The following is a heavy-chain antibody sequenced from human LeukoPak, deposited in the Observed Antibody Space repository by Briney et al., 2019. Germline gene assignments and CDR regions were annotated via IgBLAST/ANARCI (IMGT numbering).Heavy chain of an antibody. Sequence: SETLSLTCAVYGGSFSGYYWSWIRQPPGKGLEWIGEINHSGSTNYNPSLKSRVTISVDTSKNQFSLKLSSVTAADTAVYYCARSGIAAAGTYHAFDIWGQGTMVTVSS. CDR1: GGSFSGYY. CDR2: INHSGST. V-gene: IGHV4-34*01. CDR3: ARSGIAAAGTYHAFDI. J-gene: IGHJ3*02. D-gene: IGHD6-13*01.